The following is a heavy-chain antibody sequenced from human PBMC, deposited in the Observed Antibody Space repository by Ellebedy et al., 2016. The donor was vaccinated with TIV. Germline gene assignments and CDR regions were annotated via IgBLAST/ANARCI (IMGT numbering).Heavy chain of an antibody. CDR2: ISAYNGNT. Sequence: ATSVKVSCKASGYTFTSYGISWVRQAPGQGLEWMGWISAYNGNTNYAQKLQGRVTMTTDTSTSKAYMELRRLRSDDTAVYYCARDRRRIVRFLEWFGDRYYGMDVWGQGTTVTVSS. D-gene: IGHD3-3*01. CDR3: ARDRRRIVRFLEWFGDRYYGMDV. CDR1: GYTFTSYG. J-gene: IGHJ6*02. V-gene: IGHV1-18*01.